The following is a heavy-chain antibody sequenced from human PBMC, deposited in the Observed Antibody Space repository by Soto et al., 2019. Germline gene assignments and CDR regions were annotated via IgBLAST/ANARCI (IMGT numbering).Heavy chain of an antibody. CDR2: IYYSGST. D-gene: IGHD3-16*02. Sequence: KSSETLSLTCTVSGGSISSSSYYWGWIRQPPGKGLEWIGSIYYSGSTYYNPSLKSRVTISVDTSKNQFSLKLSSVTAADTAVYYCARHRNDYVWGSYRPARPYGMDVWGQGTTVTVSS. J-gene: IGHJ6*02. CDR1: GGSISSSSYY. V-gene: IGHV4-39*01. CDR3: ARHRNDYVWGSYRPARPYGMDV.